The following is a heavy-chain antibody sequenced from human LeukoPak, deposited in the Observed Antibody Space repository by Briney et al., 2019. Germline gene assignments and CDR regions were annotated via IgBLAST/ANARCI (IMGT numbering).Heavy chain of an antibody. D-gene: IGHD6-13*01. CDR2: ISAYNGNT. V-gene: IGHV1-18*01. CDR3: ARVMAAAAYDY. CDR1: GYTFTTYE. Sequence: ASVKVSCKASGYTFTTYEIDWVRQAPGQGLEWMGWISAYNGNTNYAQKLQGRVTMTTDTSTSTAYMELRSLRSDDTAVYYCARVMAAAAYDYWGQGTLVTVSS. J-gene: IGHJ4*02.